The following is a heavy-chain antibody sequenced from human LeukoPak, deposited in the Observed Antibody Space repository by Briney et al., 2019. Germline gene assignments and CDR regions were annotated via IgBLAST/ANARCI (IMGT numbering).Heavy chain of an antibody. V-gene: IGHV4-59*01. CDR2: IYYSGST. CDR3: ARSEGRYAFDI. Sequence: SETQSLTCTVSGGSISSYYWSWVRQPPGKGLEWIGYIYYSGSTNYNPSLKSRVTISVDTSKNQFSLKLSSVTAADTAVYYCARSEGRYAFDIWGQGTMVTVSS. CDR1: GGSISSYY. J-gene: IGHJ3*02.